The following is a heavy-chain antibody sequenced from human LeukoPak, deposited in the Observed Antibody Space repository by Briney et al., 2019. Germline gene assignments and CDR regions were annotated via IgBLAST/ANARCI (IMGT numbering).Heavy chain of an antibody. Sequence: PGGSLRLSCAASGFTFSSYAISWVRQAPGKGLEWVSAISGSGGSTYYADSVKGRFTISRDNSKNTLYLQMNSLRAEDTAVYYCAKVSGIVVVVAATVDYWGQGTLVTVSS. CDR2: ISGSGGST. V-gene: IGHV3-23*01. CDR1: GFTFSSYA. CDR3: AKVSGIVVVVAATVDY. J-gene: IGHJ4*02. D-gene: IGHD2-15*01.